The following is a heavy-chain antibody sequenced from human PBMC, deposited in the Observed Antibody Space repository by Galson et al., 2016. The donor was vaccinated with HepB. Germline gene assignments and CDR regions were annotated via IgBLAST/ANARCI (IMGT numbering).Heavy chain of an antibody. V-gene: IGHV3-33*01. D-gene: IGHD3-16*01. J-gene: IGHJ2*01. Sequence: SLRLSCAASGATFSPYGIHWVRQAPGKGLEWVAVIWYDGTNKYYADSVKGRFTISRDNSKNTVYLQMSYLRTEDTALYYCARDRRSDVRGNQWYFDLWVRGTLVTVSS. CDR3: ARDRRSDVRGNQWYFDL. CDR1: GATFSPYG. CDR2: IWYDGTNK.